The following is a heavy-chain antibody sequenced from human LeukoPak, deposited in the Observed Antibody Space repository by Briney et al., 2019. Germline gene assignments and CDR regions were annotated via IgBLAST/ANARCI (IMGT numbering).Heavy chain of an antibody. J-gene: IGHJ4*02. Sequence: ASVKVSCKASGYTFTSYAMNWVRQASGQGLEWMGWINTNTGNPTYAQGFTGRFVFSLDTSVSTAYLQISSLKAEDTAVYYCARVRNRVRNPVAADYWGPGTLVTVSS. CDR2: INTNTGNP. V-gene: IGHV7-4-1*02. CDR3: ARVRNRVRNPVAADY. D-gene: IGHD6-19*01. CDR1: GYTFTSYA.